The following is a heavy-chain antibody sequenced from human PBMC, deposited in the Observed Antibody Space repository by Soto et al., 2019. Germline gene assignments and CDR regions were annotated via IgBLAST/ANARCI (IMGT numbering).Heavy chain of an antibody. Sequence: SETLSLTCAVYGGSFSAYYWSWVRQPPGKGLEWIGEIIHSESTKYNPSLKSRVTISVDTSKNQFSLKLSSVTAADTAVYYCARQRPTDGRWEFANYYGMGVWGQGTPVTVSS. J-gene: IGHJ6*02. CDR1: GGSFSAYY. V-gene: IGHV4-34*12. CDR2: IIHSEST. D-gene: IGHD1-26*01. CDR3: ARQRPTDGRWEFANYYGMGV.